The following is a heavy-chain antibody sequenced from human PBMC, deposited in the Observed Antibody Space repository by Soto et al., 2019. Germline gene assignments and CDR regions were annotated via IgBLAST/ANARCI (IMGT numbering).Heavy chain of an antibody. V-gene: IGHV3-30*18. Sequence: QVQLVESGGGVVQPGTSLRLSCAASGFTFNNYGMHWVRQAPGTGLEWVATISNDGRGKYYADSVKGRLTISRDNSKNTLYLQMNSLRAEDTAVYYCAKDQGIAASHGVDWGQGTLVTVSS. CDR1: GFTFNNYG. J-gene: IGHJ3*01. CDR2: ISNDGRGK. CDR3: AKDQGIAASHGVD. D-gene: IGHD6-13*01.